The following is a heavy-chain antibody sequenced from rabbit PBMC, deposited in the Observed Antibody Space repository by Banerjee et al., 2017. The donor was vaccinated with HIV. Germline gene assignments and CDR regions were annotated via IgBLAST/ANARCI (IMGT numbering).Heavy chain of an antibody. J-gene: IGHJ6*01. CDR3: ARDRDGDAGYGLGL. Sequence: QEQLVESGGGLVTLGGSLKLSCKSSGIDFSSVGIVWVRQAPGKGLEWIACIDAGSSGTTYYASWAKGRFTISKTSSTTVTLQMTSLTAAATATYFCARDRDGDAGYGLGLWGPGTLVTVS. V-gene: IGHV1S45*01. CDR2: IDAGSSGTT. D-gene: IGHD6-1*01. CDR1: GIDFSSVG.